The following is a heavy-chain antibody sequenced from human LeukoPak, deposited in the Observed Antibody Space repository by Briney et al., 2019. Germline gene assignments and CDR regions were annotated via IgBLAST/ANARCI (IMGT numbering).Heavy chain of an antibody. V-gene: IGHV3-23*01. CDR1: GFTFSNCP. D-gene: IGHD3-16*01. Sequence: GGSLRLSCAASGFTFSNCPMSFVRQAPGNGREWVSTSGGGDNTYYAGSVKGRFTISRDESKSTLYLQMSNLRAEDTAVYYCAKDLRGRVLRYFDYWGRGTLVTVSS. CDR3: AKDLRGRVLRYFDY. J-gene: IGHJ4*02. CDR2: SGGGDNT.